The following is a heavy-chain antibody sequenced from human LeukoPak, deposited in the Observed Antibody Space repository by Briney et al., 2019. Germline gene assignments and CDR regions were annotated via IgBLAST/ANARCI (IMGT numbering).Heavy chain of an antibody. J-gene: IGHJ5*02. CDR1: GYTFTSYG. CDR2: ISAYNGNT. CDR3: ASLGYCSGGSCYGHWFDP. D-gene: IGHD2-15*01. Sequence: ASVKVSCKASGYTFTSYGISWVRQAPGQGLEWMGWISAYNGNTNYAQKLQGRVTMTTDTSTSTAYMELRSLRSEDTAVYYCASLGYCSGGSCYGHWFDPWGQGTLVTVSS. V-gene: IGHV1-18*01.